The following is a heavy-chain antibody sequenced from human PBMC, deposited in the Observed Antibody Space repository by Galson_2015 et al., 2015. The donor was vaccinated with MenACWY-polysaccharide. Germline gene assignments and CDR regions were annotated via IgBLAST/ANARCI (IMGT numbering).Heavy chain of an antibody. V-gene: IGHV3-7*01. CDR1: GFAFSSYA. J-gene: IGHJ4*02. Sequence: SLRLSCAASGFAFSSYAMSWVRQAPGKGLECVANIKQDGSEKYYADSVKGRFTISRDNANNSLYLQMNSLRAEDTAVYYCARSYHRGGDNWGQGTLVTVSS. D-gene: IGHD3-10*01. CDR2: IKQDGSEK. CDR3: ARSYHRGGDN.